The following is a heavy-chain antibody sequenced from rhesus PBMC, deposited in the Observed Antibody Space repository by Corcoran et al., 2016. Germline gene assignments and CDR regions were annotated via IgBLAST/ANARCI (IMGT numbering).Heavy chain of an antibody. CDR2: IFGRSGST. J-gene: IGHJ4*01. Sequence: QVQLQESGPGVVKPSETLSLTCAVSGYSISSGYDWSWIRQTPGKGLEWIGYIFGRSGSTNYNPSLKNRGTMSKDTSKNQFSLKLSSVTAADTAVYYCARDRTTVGYFDYWGQGVLVTVSS. CDR3: ARDRTTVGYFDY. D-gene: IGHD4-29*01. CDR1: GYSISSGYD. V-gene: IGHV4-127*01.